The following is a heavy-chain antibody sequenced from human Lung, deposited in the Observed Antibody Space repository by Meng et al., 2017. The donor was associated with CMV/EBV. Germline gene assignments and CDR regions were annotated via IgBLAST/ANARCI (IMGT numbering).Heavy chain of an antibody. J-gene: IGHJ4*02. CDR2: INPNSGGT. CDR1: GYTFTGYY. Sequence: SVKVSXKASGYTFTGYYMHWVRQAPGQGLEWMGWINPNSGGTNYAQKFQGRVTMTRDTSISTAYMELSRLRSDDTAVYYCARVGERAMVYYFDYWGQGTXVTVSS. V-gene: IGHV1-2*02. CDR3: ARVGERAMVYYFDY. D-gene: IGHD5-18*01.